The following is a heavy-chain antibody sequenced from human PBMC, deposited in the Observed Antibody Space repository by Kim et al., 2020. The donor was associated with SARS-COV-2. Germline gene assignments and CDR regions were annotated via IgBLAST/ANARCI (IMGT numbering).Heavy chain of an antibody. CDR3: ARGTTVVTLGYFQH. CDR1: GFTFSSYA. Sequence: GGSLRLSCAASGFTFSSYAMHWVRQAPGKGLEWVAVISYDGSNKYYADSVKGRFTISRDNSKNTLYLQMNSLRAEDTAVYYCARGTTVVTLGYFQHWGQGTLVTVSS. J-gene: IGHJ1*01. D-gene: IGHD4-17*01. CDR2: ISYDGSNK. V-gene: IGHV3-30*04.